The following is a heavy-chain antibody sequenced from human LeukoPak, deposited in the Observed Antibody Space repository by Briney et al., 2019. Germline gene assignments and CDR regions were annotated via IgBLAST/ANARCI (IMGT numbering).Heavy chain of an antibody. CDR2: IRSKANSYAT. Sequence: PGGSLKLSCAASGFTLSGSAMHWVRQASGKGLEWVGRIRSKANSYATAYAASVKGRFTISRDDSKNTAYLQMNSLRAEDTAVYYCARSLWPEDYWGQGILVTVSS. CDR1: GFTLSGSA. J-gene: IGHJ4*02. CDR3: ARSLWPEDY. D-gene: IGHD2-21*01. V-gene: IGHV3-73*01.